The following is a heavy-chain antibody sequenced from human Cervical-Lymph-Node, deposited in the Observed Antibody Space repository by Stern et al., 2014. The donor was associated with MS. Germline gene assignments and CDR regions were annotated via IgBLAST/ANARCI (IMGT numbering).Heavy chain of an antibody. V-gene: IGHV4-59*01. CDR2: VYHTGST. CDR3: ARGGRMASMFY. J-gene: IGHJ4*02. Sequence: QLQLQESGPGLVRPSETLSLTCSVSGGSMPAYYWSWIRQPPGKGLEWIGYVYHTGSTSYNPSLKSRVTISIDTSKSQFALKVNSVTAADTAVYYCARGGRMASMFYWGQGTLVTVSS. D-gene: IGHD5-24*01. CDR1: GGSMPAYY.